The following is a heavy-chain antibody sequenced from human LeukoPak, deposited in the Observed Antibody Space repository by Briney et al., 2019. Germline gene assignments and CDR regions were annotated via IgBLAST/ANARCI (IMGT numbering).Heavy chain of an antibody. CDR3: ARASSGWYTDTTYYFDY. V-gene: IGHV4-59*01. Sequence: SETLSLTCTVSGGSISSYYWSWTRQPPGKGLEWIGYIYYSGSTNYNPSLKSRVTISVDTSKNQFSLKLSSVTAADTAVYYCARASSGWYTDTTYYFDYWGQGTLVTVSS. CDR2: IYYSGST. D-gene: IGHD6-19*01. J-gene: IGHJ4*02. CDR1: GGSISSYY.